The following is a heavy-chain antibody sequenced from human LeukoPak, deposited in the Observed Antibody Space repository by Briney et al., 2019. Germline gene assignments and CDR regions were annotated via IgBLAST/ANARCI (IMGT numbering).Heavy chain of an antibody. CDR2: MQYGRDT. V-gene: IGHV4-59*01. D-gene: IGHD3-10*01. CDR3: ARYVGVRDRRYLDV. Sequence: PSETLSLTCAVSGDSISSYYWSWIRQPPGKRLEWIAYMQYGRDTNYNPSLKSRVTISVDTSNSQFSLKLSFVSAVDTAVYYCARYVGVRDRRYLDVWGKGTTVTVSS. CDR1: GDSISSYY. J-gene: IGHJ6*03.